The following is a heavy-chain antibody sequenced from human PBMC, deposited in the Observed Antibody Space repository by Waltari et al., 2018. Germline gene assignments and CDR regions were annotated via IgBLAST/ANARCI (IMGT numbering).Heavy chain of an antibody. CDR3: ARIPSTYCSTRLCGSNCYLRFDP. CDR1: GYTFINYG. J-gene: IGHJ5*02. D-gene: IGHD2-2*01. Sequence: QVQLVQSGPEVKKPGASVKVSCKASGYTFINYGIGWVRQAPGQGLEWMGWMSGKKRNTKFAQDVQGRITMTTDTSTSTAYMELRSLRLDATAVYYCARIPSTYCSTRLCGSNCYLRFDPWGQGTLVTVSS. CDR2: MSGKKRNT. V-gene: IGHV1-18*01.